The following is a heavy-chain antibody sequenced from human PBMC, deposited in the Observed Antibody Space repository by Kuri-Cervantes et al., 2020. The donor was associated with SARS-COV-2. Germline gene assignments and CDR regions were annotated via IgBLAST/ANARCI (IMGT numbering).Heavy chain of an antibody. J-gene: IGHJ4*02. Sequence: GESLKISCAASGFTFSSYSMNWVRQAPGKGLEWISSISSSSSYIYYADSVKGRFTISRDNAKNSLYLQMNSLRAEDTAVYYCARDKWPIVVVTCYFDYWGQGTLVTVSS. D-gene: IGHD2-21*02. CDR3: ARDKWPIVVVTCYFDY. CDR2: ISSSSSYI. CDR1: GFTFSSYS. V-gene: IGHV3-21*01.